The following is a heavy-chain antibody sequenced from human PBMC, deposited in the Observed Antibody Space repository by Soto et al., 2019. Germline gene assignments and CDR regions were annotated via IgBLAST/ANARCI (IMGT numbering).Heavy chain of an antibody. D-gene: IGHD3-22*01. CDR2: ISGSGGST. V-gene: IGHV3-23*01. CDR3: ASSLNYDSSGYLDY. CDR1: GFTFSSYA. J-gene: IGHJ4*02. Sequence: GGSLRLSCAASGFTFSSYAMSWVRQAPGKGLEWVSAISGSGGSTYYADSVKGRFTISRDNSKNTLYLQMNSLRAEDTAVYYCASSLNYDSSGYLDYWGQGTLVTVSS.